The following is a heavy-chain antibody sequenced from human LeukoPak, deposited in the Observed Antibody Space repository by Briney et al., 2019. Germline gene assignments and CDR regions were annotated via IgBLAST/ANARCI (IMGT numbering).Heavy chain of an antibody. V-gene: IGHV4-59*01. J-gene: IGHJ5*02. Sequence: SETLSLTCTVSGGSISSYYWSWIRQPPGKGLEWIGYIYYSGSTNYNPSLKSRVTISVDTSKNQFSLKLSSVPAADTAVYYCAREKPNWFDPWGQGTLVTVSS. CDR1: GGSISSYY. CDR3: AREKPNWFDP. CDR2: IYYSGST.